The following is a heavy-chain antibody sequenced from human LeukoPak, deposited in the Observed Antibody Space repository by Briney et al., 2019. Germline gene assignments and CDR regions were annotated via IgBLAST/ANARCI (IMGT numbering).Heavy chain of an antibody. CDR1: GGSFSGYY. CDR2: INHSGST. CDR3: ARNVDFWSGYWEGYYFDY. J-gene: IGHJ4*02. Sequence: PSETLSLTCAVYGGSFSGYYWSWIRQPPGKGLEWIGEINHSGSTNYNPSLKSRVTISVDTSKNQFPLKLSSVTAADTAVYYCARNVDFWSGYWEGYYFDYWGQGTLVTVSS. D-gene: IGHD3-3*01. V-gene: IGHV4-34*01.